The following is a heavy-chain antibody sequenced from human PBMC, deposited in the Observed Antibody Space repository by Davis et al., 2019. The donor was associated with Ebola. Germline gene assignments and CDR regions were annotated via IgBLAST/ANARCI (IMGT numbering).Heavy chain of an antibody. CDR2: INYSGSA. V-gene: IGHV4-59*01. CDR1: GGSITNFY. J-gene: IGHJ4*02. CDR3: ARAGRSSWYFDY. D-gene: IGHD6-13*01. Sequence: SETLSLTCTVSGGSITNFYWNWLRQPPGKGLEWIGNINYSGSARYNPSLKSRVTITVDASRSQFSLNLTSVTAADTAVYYCARAGRSSWYFDYWGQGTLVTVSS.